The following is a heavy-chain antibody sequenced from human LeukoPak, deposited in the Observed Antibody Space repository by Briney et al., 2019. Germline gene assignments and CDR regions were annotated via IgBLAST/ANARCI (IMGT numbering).Heavy chain of an antibody. J-gene: IGHJ4*02. V-gene: IGHV4-59*01. Sequence: SETLSLTCGVSGYSISSYYWSWIRQPPGKGLEWIGYIYYSGSTNYNPSLKSRVTILIDTSKNQFSLKLSSVTVADTAVYYCARESSGYYPRFDYWGQGTLVTVSS. CDR3: ARESSGYYPRFDY. CDR1: GYSISSYY. D-gene: IGHD3-22*01. CDR2: IYYSGST.